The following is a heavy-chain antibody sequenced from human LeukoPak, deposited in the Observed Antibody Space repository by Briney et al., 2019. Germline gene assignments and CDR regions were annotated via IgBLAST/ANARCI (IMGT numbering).Heavy chain of an antibody. CDR1: GASISSYY. V-gene: IGHV4-59*01. J-gene: IGHJ4*02. Sequence: PSETLSLTCTVSGASISSYYWSWIRQPPGKGLEWIGYIYYTGSTNYNPSLQSRATISVDTSKNQFSLKLSSVTAADTAVYYCARVRGSSWYDLRFDYWGQGTLVTVSS. D-gene: IGHD6-13*01. CDR2: IYYTGST. CDR3: ARVRGSSWYDLRFDY.